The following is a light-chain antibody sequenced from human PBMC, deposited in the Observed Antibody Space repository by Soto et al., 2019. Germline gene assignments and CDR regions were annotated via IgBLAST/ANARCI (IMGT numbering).Light chain of an antibody. CDR1: QSLSSN. J-gene: IGKJ3*01. Sequence: EIVMTQSPATLSVSPGERATLSCRASQSLSSNLAWYQQKPGQAPRLLIYGASARATDIPARFSGSGSGTEVSLTISSLQSEDFAVYYCQLYNRWPQYTFGPGTKVDI. CDR3: QLYNRWPQYT. CDR2: GAS. V-gene: IGKV3-15*01.